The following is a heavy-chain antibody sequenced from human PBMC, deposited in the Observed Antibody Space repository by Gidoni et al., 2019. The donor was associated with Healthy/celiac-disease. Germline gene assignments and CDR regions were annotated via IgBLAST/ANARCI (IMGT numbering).Heavy chain of an antibody. CDR1: GFTFSSYS. CDR2: ISSSSSYI. J-gene: IGHJ6*02. Sequence: EVQLVESGGGLVKPGGSLRLSCAASGFTFSSYSMNWVRQAPGKGLEWVSSISSSSSYIYYADSVKGRFTISRDNAKNSLYLQMNSLRAEDTAVYYCASPVFGVVVQSYYYGMDVWGQGTTVTVSS. CDR3: ASPVFGVVVQSYYYGMDV. D-gene: IGHD3-3*01. V-gene: IGHV3-21*01.